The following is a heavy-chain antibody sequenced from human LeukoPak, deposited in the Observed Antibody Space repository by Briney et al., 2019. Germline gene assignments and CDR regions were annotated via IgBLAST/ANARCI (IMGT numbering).Heavy chain of an antibody. D-gene: IGHD1-14*01. V-gene: IGHV4-59*08. J-gene: IGHJ3*02. CDR1: GYSVSNSY. CDR3: ARQPGGTAAFDI. Sequence: SETLSLTCTVSGYSVSNSYWSWIRPPPGKGLEWIAYSHHSGETKYNPSLKSRITISVDTSKNQVSLNLNSVTAADTAVYYCARQPGGTAAFDIWGQGTTVTVSA. CDR2: SHHSGET.